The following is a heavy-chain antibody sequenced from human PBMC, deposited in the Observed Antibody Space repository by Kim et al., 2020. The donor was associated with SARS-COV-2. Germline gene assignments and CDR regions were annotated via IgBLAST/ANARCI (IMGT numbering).Heavy chain of an antibody. CDR3: ARPVGSSGSGEYFQH. V-gene: IGHV5-51*01. CDR2: IYPGDSDP. J-gene: IGHJ1*01. CDR1: GYSFTSYW. Sequence: GDSLKISCKGAGYSFTSYWIGWVRQMPGKVLEWMGIIYPGDSDPRYSPSFQGQVTISADKPISTAYLQWSSLKASDTAMYYCARPVGSSGSGEYFQHWGQGTLVTVSS. D-gene: IGHD6-19*01.